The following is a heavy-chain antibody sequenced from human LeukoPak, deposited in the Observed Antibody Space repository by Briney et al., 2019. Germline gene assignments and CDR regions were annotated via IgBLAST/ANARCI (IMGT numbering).Heavy chain of an antibody. D-gene: IGHD6-13*01. Sequence: PSETLSLTCTVSGGSISSGGYYWSWIRQHPGKGLEWIGYIYYSGSTYYNPSLKSRVTISVDTSKNQFSLKLSSVTAADTAVYYCAREGIAAAGTHFDYWGQGTLVTVSS. CDR2: IYYSGST. CDR1: GGSISSGGYY. CDR3: AREGIAAAGTHFDY. J-gene: IGHJ4*02. V-gene: IGHV4-31*03.